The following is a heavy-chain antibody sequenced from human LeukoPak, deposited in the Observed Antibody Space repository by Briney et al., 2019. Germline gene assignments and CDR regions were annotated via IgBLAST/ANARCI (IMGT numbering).Heavy chain of an antibody. D-gene: IGHD2-21*02. V-gene: IGHV1-8*01. J-gene: IGHJ5*02. Sequence: ASVKVSCKASGYTFTSYDINWVRQATGQGLEWMGWMNPNSGNTGYAQKFQGRVTMTEDTSTDTAYMELSSLRSEDTAVYYCATLPYCGGDCYYTWFDPWGQGTLVTVSS. CDR3: ATLPYCGGDCYYTWFDP. CDR1: GYTFTSYD. CDR2: MNPNSGNT.